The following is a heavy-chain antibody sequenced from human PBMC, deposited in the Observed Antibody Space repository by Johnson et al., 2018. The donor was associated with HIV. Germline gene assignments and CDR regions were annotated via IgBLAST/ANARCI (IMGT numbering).Heavy chain of an antibody. CDR1: GFTFSSYW. D-gene: IGHD6-6*01. V-gene: IGHV3-7*02. Sequence: VQLVESGGGLVQPGGSLRLSCAASGFTFSSYWMSWVRQAPGKGLEWVANIKQDGSEKYYVDSVKGRFTISRDNSKNTLYLQMNSLRAEDTAVYYCARALRLYSSSYAFDIWGQGTMVTVSS. CDR3: ARALRLYSSSYAFDI. CDR2: IKQDGSEK. J-gene: IGHJ3*02.